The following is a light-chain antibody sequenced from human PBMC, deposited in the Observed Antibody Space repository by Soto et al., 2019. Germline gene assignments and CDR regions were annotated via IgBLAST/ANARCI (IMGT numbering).Light chain of an antibody. CDR3: CSYDVSNVVL. CDR2: EGF. CDR1: SSDVGGSGL. J-gene: IGLJ3*02. Sequence: QSALTQPASVSGSPGQSITISCTGTSSDVGGSGLVSWYQFHPGKAPKLLIFEGFKRPSGVSNRFSGSKSGNTAYLTVSGLRTEDEAHYYCCSYDVSNVVLFGGGTKVTVL. V-gene: IGLV2-14*02.